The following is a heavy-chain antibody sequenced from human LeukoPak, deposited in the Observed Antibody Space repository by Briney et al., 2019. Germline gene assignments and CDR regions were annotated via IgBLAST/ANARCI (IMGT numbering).Heavy chain of an antibody. Sequence: SETLSLTCAVQGASLRGSYWSWIRQPPGKGLQWIGQIDHSGSTHSIPSLKSRVTISLDTSQSQVSLKVNSVTAADTAVYFCARGGNGWCFDLWGRGTLVTVSS. V-gene: IGHV4-34*01. CDR3: ARGGNGWCFDL. D-gene: IGHD1-14*01. CDR2: IDHSGST. CDR1: GASLRGSY. J-gene: IGHJ2*01.